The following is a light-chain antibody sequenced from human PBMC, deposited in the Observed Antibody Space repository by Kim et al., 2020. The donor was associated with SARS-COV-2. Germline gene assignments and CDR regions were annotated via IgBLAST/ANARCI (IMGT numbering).Light chain of an antibody. J-gene: IGKJ4*01. Sequence: ATINCESTQSVLYSADKNNYLAWYQQKPGQPPKLLISWASTREYGVPDRFSGSGSGTDFTLTINNLQAEDVAVYYCHQYYSTPLTFGGGTKVDIK. CDR3: HQYYSTPLT. CDR1: QSVLYSADKNNY. V-gene: IGKV4-1*01. CDR2: WAS.